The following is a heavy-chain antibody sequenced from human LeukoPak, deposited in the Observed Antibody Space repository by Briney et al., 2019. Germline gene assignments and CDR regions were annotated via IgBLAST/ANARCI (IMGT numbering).Heavy chain of an antibody. V-gene: IGHV1-69*05. J-gene: IGHJ4*02. CDR3: ARGSPVYYGDQTFDY. CDR2: IIPIFGTA. Sequence: SVNVSCKASRGTSSSYAISWVRQAPGQGLEWRGRIIPIFGTANYAQTFQGRVTITTDESMSTAYIELSSLRSEDTAVYYCARGSPVYYGDQTFDYWGQGTLVTVSS. D-gene: IGHD4-17*01. CDR1: RGTSSSYA.